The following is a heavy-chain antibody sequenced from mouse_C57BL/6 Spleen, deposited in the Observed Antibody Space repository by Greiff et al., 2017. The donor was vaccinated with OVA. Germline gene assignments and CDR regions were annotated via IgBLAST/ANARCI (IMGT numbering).Heavy chain of an antibody. CDR3: ARGGSTMVSYWYFDV. D-gene: IGHD2-2*01. CDR1: GYTFTSYW. V-gene: IGHV1-55*01. J-gene: IGHJ1*03. CDR2: IYPGSGST. Sequence: VQLQQPGAELVKPGASVKMSCKASGYTFTSYWITWVKQRPGQGLEWIGDIYPGSGSTNYNEKFKSKATLTVDTSSSTAYMQLSSLTSEDSAVYYCARGGSTMVSYWYFDVWGTGTTVTVSS.